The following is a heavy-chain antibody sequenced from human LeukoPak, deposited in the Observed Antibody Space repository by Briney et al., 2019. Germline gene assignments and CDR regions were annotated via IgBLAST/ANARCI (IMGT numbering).Heavy chain of an antibody. CDR3: ARDLWAPYGMDV. D-gene: IGHD1-26*01. Sequence: GGSLRLSCAAFGFTFSSYWMSWVRQAPGKGLEWVANIKQDGSEKYYVDSVKGRFTISRDNAKNSLYLQMNSLRAEDTAVYYCARDLWAPYGMDVWGQGTTVTVSS. J-gene: IGHJ6*02. CDR2: IKQDGSEK. CDR1: GFTFSSYW. V-gene: IGHV3-7*01.